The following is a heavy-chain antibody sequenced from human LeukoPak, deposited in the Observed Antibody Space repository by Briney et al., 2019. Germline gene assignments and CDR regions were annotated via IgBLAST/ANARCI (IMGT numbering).Heavy chain of an antibody. CDR3: AGGLLGCSGGSCYPTDY. V-gene: IGHV3-30*03. CDR1: GFTFSSYG. J-gene: IGHJ4*02. Sequence: GGSLRLSCAASGFTFSSYGMHWVRQAPGKGLEWVAVISDDGSNEYYVDSVKGRFTTSRDNSKNTLYLQMNSLRDEDTAVYYCAGGLLGCSGGSCYPTDYWGQGTLVTVSS. CDR2: ISDDGSNE. D-gene: IGHD2-15*01.